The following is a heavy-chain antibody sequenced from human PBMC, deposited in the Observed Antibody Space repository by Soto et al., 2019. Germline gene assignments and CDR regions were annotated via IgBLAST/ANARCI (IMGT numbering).Heavy chain of an antibody. D-gene: IGHD6-6*01. Sequence: QVQLAESGGGLVEPGGYLRISCAASGFTFSDYDMSWIRQSPGKGLEWVSFVSSSGTTMYFADSVKGRFTISRDNAKNSLYLQMNSLRPEDTAVYYCARMGPRAARPSYWGQGTLVTVSS. CDR1: GFTFSDYD. J-gene: IGHJ4*02. V-gene: IGHV3-11*01. CDR3: ARMGPRAARPSY. CDR2: VSSSGTTM.